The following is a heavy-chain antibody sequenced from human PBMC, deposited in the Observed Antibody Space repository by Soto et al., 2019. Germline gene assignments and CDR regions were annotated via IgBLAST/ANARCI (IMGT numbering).Heavy chain of an antibody. CDR3: ARVGTVSGWYEGANGYFDL. V-gene: IGHV3-64*01. J-gene: IGHJ2*01. CDR1: GFTFSSYA. Sequence: EVQLVESGGGLVQPGGSLRLSCAASGFTFSSYAMHWVRQAPGKGLEYVSAISSNGGSTYYANSVKGRFTISRDNSKNTLYLQMGSLRAEDMAVYYCARVGTVSGWYEGANGYFDLWGRGTLVTVSS. D-gene: IGHD6-19*01. CDR2: ISSNGGST.